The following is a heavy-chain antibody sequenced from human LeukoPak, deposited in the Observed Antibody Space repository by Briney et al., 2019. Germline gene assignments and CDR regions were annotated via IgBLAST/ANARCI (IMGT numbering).Heavy chain of an antibody. V-gene: IGHV3-33*01. Sequence: GGSLRLSCAASGFTFSGYGMHWVRQAPGKGLEWVAVIWYDGSSKYYADSVKGRFTISRDNPKNTLYLQMSSLRAEDTAVYYCARELPPLVKFYFDHWGQGTLVTVSS. CDR1: GFTFSGYG. CDR3: ARELPPLVKFYFDH. CDR2: IWYDGSSK. D-gene: IGHD1-26*01. J-gene: IGHJ4*02.